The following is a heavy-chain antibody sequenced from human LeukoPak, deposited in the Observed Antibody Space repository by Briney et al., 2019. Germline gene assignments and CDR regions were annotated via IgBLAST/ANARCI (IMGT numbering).Heavy chain of an antibody. D-gene: IGHD4-17*01. CDR1: GFTFSSCA. CDR3: ARAPDASRNDYGVV. J-gene: IGHJ4*02. CDR2: ISYDGSNK. V-gene: IGHV3-30-3*01. Sequence: PGRSLRLSCAASGFTFSSCAMHWVRQAPGKGLEWVAVISYDGSNKYYADSVKGRFTISRDNSKNTLYLQMNSLRAEDTAVYYCARAPDASRNDYGVVWGQGTLVTVSS.